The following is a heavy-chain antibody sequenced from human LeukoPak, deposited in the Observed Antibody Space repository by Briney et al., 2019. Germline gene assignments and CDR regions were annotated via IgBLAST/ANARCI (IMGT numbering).Heavy chain of an antibody. CDR2: ISAYNGNT. CDR3: ARGIVVVPAPSYYYYYGMDV. CDR1: GYTFTSYG. D-gene: IGHD2-2*01. Sequence: ASVKVSCKASGYTFTSYGISWVRQAPGQGLEWMGWISAYNGNTNYAQKLQGRVTMTTDTSTSTAYMELRSLRSDDTAVYYCARGIVVVPAPSYYYYYGMDVWGQGTTVTVSS. J-gene: IGHJ6*02. V-gene: IGHV1-18*01.